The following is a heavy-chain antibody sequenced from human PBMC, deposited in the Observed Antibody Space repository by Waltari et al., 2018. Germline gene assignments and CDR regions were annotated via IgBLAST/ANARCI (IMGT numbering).Heavy chain of an antibody. J-gene: IGHJ3*02. D-gene: IGHD4-17*01. V-gene: IGHV4-39*07. CDR1: GGSISSSSYY. CDR2: IYYSGST. CDR3: ARAQTVTDAFDI. Sequence: QLQLQESGPGLVKPSETLSLTCTVSGGSISSSSYYSGWIRQPPGKGLEWIGSIYYSGSTYYNPSLKRRVTISVDTAKNQFSLKLSSVTAADTAVYYCARAQTVTDAFDIWGQGTMVTVSS.